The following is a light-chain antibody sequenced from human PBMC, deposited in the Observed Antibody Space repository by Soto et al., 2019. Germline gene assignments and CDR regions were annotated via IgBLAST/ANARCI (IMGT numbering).Light chain of an antibody. J-gene: IGLJ2*01. Sequence: QPVLTQSPSASASLGASVKLTCTLSSGHSNYAIAWHQQQSEKGPRYLMKLNSDGSHSKGDGIPDRFSGSSSGAERYLTISSLQSEDEPDYYCQTWGSGIAVFGGGTQLTVL. CDR1: SGHSNYA. V-gene: IGLV4-69*01. CDR3: QTWGSGIAV. CDR2: LNSDGSH.